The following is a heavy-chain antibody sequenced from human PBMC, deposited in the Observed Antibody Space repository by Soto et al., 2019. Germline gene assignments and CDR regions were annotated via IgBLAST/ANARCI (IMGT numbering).Heavy chain of an antibody. Sequence: PAETLSLTCTVSGGSVTSDEEYWVCMGQSPGKGLELIGYISNSGSTGYNPSLKTRLSMSVDRSKNQFTLRLTSVTAADTAVYFCATESGSTYGYFDYWGQGTQVTVSS. J-gene: IGHJ4*02. CDR1: GGSVTSDEEY. D-gene: IGHD4-17*01. CDR2: ISNSGST. CDR3: ATESGSTYGYFDY. V-gene: IGHV4-30-4*01.